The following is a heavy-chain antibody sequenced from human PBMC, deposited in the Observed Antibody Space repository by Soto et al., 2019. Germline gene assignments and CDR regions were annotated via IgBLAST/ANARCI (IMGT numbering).Heavy chain of an antibody. D-gene: IGHD6-13*01. CDR2: ISSSGFT. CDR1: GGSITPYY. CDR3: VRDCYSSSCFDL. Sequence: QVQLQESGPELVKPSETLSLTCTVSGGSITPYYWSWIRQPPGKRLEWIGYISSSGFTNYNPSLNSRVTISVDTSKNQFSLKLSSVTAADTAVYYCVRDCYSSSCFDLWGQGTLVTVSS. J-gene: IGHJ4*02. V-gene: IGHV4-59*01.